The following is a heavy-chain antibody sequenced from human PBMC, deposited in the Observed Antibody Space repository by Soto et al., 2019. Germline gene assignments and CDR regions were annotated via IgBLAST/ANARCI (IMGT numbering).Heavy chain of an antibody. CDR1: GGTFSSYA. D-gene: IGHD4-4*01. CDR3: ARVLPDYSKYRVY. Sequence: ASVKVSCKASGGTFSSYAISWVRQAPGQGLEWMGGIIPIFGTANYAQKFQGRVTITADESTSTAYMELSSLRSEDTAVYYCARVLPDYSKYRVYWGQGTLVAVSS. CDR2: IIPIFGTA. J-gene: IGHJ4*02. V-gene: IGHV1-69*13.